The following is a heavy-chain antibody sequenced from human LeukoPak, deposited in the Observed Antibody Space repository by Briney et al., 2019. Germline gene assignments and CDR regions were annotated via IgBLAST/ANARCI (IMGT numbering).Heavy chain of an antibody. D-gene: IGHD4-23*01. CDR2: IYHTGST. Sequence: SETLSLTCTVSGDSIINGYYWGWIRQPPGKGLEWIGSIYHTGSTYYNPSLKSRVIISVDTSKNQFSLKLSSVTAADTAVYYCARGRSGSGGNSGIASCDYWGQGTLVTVSS. J-gene: IGHJ4*02. V-gene: IGHV4-38-2*02. CDR3: ARGRSGSGGNSGIASCDY. CDR1: GDSIINGYY.